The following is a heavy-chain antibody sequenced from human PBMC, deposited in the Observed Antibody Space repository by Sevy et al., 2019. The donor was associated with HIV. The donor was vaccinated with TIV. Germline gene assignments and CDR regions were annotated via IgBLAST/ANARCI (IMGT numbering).Heavy chain of an antibody. CDR2: IKQDGSEK. D-gene: IGHD3-3*01. Sequence: GGSLRLSCAASGFTFSSYWMSWVRQAPGKGLEWVANIKQDGSEKYYVDSVKGRFTISRDNAKNSLYLQMNSLRAEDTAVYYCARERWDFWSGYWRDAFDIWCQGTMVTVSS. V-gene: IGHV3-7*01. CDR3: ARERWDFWSGYWRDAFDI. J-gene: IGHJ3*02. CDR1: GFTFSSYW.